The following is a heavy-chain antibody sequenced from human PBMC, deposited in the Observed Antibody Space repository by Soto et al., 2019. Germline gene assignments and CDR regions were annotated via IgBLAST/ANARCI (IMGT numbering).Heavy chain of an antibody. CDR1: GYTFTSYG. CDR2: ISAYNGNT. CDR3: ARGAVVPAAMPIDYYYYYYMDV. V-gene: IGHV1-18*01. Sequence: QVQLVQSGAEVKKPGASVKVSCKASGYTFTSYGISWVRQAPGQGLEWMGWISAYNGNTNYAQKRQGRVTMTTDTSTSTAYMELRSLRSDDTAVYYCARGAVVPAAMPIDYYYYYYMDVWGKGTTVTVSS. J-gene: IGHJ6*03. D-gene: IGHD2-2*01.